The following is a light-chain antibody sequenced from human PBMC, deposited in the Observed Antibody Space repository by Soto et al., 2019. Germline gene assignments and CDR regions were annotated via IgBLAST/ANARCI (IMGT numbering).Light chain of an antibody. V-gene: IGLV2-23*03. CDR3: CSYAGSSTFFWV. CDR1: SSDVGSYNL. Sequence: QPVLTQPASVSGSPGQSITISCTGTSSDVGSYNLVSWYQQHPGKAPKLMIYEGSKRPSGVSNRFSGSKSGNTASLTISGLQAEDEADYYCCSYAGSSTFFWVFGGGTQLTVL. CDR2: EGS. J-gene: IGLJ3*02.